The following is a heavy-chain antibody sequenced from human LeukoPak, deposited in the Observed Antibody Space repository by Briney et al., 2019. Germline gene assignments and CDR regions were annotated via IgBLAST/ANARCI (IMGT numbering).Heavy chain of an antibody. J-gene: IGHJ4*02. D-gene: IGHD1-1*01. CDR2: INPNSGGT. Sequence: ASVKVSCKASGYTFTGYYMHWVRQAPGQGLEWMGWINPNSGGTNYAQKFQGRVTMTRDTSISTAYMELSRLRSDDTAVYYCARGFAGTTVAFDYWGQGTLVTVSS. CDR1: GYTFTGYY. V-gene: IGHV1-2*02. CDR3: ARGFAGTTVAFDY.